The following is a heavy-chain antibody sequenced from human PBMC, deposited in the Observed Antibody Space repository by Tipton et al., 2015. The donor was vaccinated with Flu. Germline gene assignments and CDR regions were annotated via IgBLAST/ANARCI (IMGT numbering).Heavy chain of an antibody. Sequence: PSLTCTVSGGSISSGSYYWSWIRQPAGKGLEWIGRIYTSGSTNYNPSLKSRVTISVDTSKNQFSLKLSSVTAADTAVYYCAREGFDSSGYRAGDAFDIWGQGTMVTVSS. V-gene: IGHV4-61*02. CDR3: AREGFDSSGYRAGDAFDI. CDR1: GGSISSGSYY. CDR2: IYTSGST. J-gene: IGHJ3*02. D-gene: IGHD3-22*01.